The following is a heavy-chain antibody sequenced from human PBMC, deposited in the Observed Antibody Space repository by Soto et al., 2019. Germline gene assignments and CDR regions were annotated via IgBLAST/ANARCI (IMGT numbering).Heavy chain of an antibody. CDR2: INPRDGYT. V-gene: IGHV1-46*01. CDR3: VSNSEAPFQGIGY. Sequence: QVQLVQSGAEVKKPGASVRVSCKASGYSFTSYYMHWVRQAPGQGLECMGHINPRDGYTRNPRNFQGRVTMTRDTSTSTAYMELSSLRSGDTAIYFCVSNSEAPFQGIGYWGQGTLVPVSS. J-gene: IGHJ4*02. CDR1: GYSFTSYY. D-gene: IGHD1-20*01.